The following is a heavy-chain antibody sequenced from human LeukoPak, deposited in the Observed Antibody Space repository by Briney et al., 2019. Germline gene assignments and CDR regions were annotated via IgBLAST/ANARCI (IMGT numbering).Heavy chain of an antibody. D-gene: IGHD3-3*01. V-gene: IGHV4-39*07. CDR1: GGSIRSSSYY. J-gene: IGHJ6*03. Sequence: SETLSLTCTVSGGSIRSSSYYWGWLRQPPGKGLEWIGSIYYTGSTYYNPSLKSRVTISVDTSKNQFSLKLSSVTAADTAVYYCARERLAVVIVGLRYYYYMDVWGKGTTVTVSS. CDR3: ARERLAVVIVGLRYYYYMDV. CDR2: IYYTGST.